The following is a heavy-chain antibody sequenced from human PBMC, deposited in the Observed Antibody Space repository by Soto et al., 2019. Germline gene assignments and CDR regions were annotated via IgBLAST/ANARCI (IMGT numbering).Heavy chain of an antibody. J-gene: IGHJ4*02. CDR3: ASGGYDVDYFDY. V-gene: IGHV1-69*13. CDR1: GGTFSSYA. D-gene: IGHD5-12*01. CDR2: IXXIXGXX. Sequence: SVKVSCKASGGTFSSYAISCVRQAPGQGLEGMXGIXXIXGXXXYXXXFQGRVTITADESTSTAYMELSSLRSEDTAVYYCASGGYDVDYFDYWGQGTLVTVSS.